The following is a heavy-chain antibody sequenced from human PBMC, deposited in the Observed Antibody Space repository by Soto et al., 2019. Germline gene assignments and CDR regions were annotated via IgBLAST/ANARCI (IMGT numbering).Heavy chain of an antibody. CDR3: ARTPRPNYDFWGGLRPPEYYFDY. D-gene: IGHD3-3*01. J-gene: IGHJ4*02. V-gene: IGHV2-70*01. Sequence: SGPTLVNPTQTLTLTCTFSGFSLSTSGMCVSWIRQPPGKALEWLALIDWDDDKYYSTSLKTRLTISKDTSKNQVVLTMTNMDPVHAATYYCARTPRPNYDFWGGLRPPEYYFDYWGQGTLVTVSS. CDR1: GFSLSTSGMC. CDR2: IDWDDDK.